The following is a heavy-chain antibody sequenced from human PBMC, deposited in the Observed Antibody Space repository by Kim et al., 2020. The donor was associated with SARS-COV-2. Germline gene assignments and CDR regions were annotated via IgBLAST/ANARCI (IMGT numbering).Heavy chain of an antibody. CDR1: GFSVSDNY. V-gene: IGHV3-53*01. CDR2: IFTGGGP. D-gene: IGHD1-26*01. J-gene: IGHJ4*02. CDR3: ARGSGSTYFNSGSYYYFVH. Sequence: GGSLRLSCAASGFSVSDNYMAWVRQAPQKGLEWVSTIFTGGGPYYADSVKGRFTISRDDYKNTVSLLMDSLTADDTGLYFCARGSGSTYFNSGSYYYFVHGGQGTLVTASS.